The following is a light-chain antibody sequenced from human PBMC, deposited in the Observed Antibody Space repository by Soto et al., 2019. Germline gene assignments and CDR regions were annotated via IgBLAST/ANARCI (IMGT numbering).Light chain of an antibody. CDR1: PANIGAGFD. CDR2: GTT. J-gene: IGLJ3*02. CDR3: QSYDTSLSGAWV. Sequence: QSALTQPPSVSGAPGQRITISCTGSPANIGAGFDVHWYQQFPGTAPKLFIYGTTSRPSGVPDRFSGSQSGTPASLAITGLQAGDEADYYCQSYDTSLSGAWVFGGGTKLTVL. V-gene: IGLV1-40*01.